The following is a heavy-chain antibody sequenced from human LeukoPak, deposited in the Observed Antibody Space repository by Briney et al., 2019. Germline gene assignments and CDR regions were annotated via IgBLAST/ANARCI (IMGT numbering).Heavy chain of an antibody. J-gene: IGHJ6*04. V-gene: IGHV3-23*01. D-gene: IGHD3-10*01. CDR2: ISDSGGGA. CDR1: GFTFSSYA. Sequence: GGSLRLSCAASGFTFSSYAMSWVRQAPGKGLEWVSGISDSGGGAYSADSVKGRFTISRDNAKNSLYLQMNSLRAEDTAVYYCARDRGDVWGKGTTVTVSS. CDR3: ARDRGDV.